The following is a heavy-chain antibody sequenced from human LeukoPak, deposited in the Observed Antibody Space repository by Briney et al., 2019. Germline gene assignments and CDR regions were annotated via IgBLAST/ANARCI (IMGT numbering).Heavy chain of an antibody. V-gene: IGHV3-30*02. Sequence: PGGSLRLFCAASGFTLSDCGMHWVRQAPGKGLEWVAFIRFDGSNEYYADSVKGRFAISRDNSKNTLYLQMNSLRTEDTAVYYCAKDRSGNDYSPSDYWGQGTLVTVSS. J-gene: IGHJ4*02. D-gene: IGHD4-11*01. CDR3: AKDRSGNDYSPSDY. CDR1: GFTLSDCG. CDR2: IRFDGSNE.